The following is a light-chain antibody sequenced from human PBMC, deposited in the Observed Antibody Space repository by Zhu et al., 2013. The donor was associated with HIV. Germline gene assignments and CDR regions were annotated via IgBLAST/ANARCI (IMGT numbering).Light chain of an antibody. J-gene: IGLJ2*01. Sequence: QSVLTQPPSVSGAPGQRVTIPCAGSSFNIGAGYDVQWYQQLPGRAPKLLIYGNNNRPSGVPDRFSGSKFGTSASLAINGLRSEDEAVYYCAAWDDSLPIVLFGGGTILTVL. CDR2: GNN. V-gene: IGLV1-40*01. CDR1: SFNIGAGYD. CDR3: AAWDDSLPIVL.